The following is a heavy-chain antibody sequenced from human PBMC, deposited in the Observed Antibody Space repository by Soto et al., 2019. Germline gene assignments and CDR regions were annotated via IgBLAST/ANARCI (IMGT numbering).Heavy chain of an antibody. CDR3: AREKPHIVVVPAASDY. CDR1: GFTFSDYY. V-gene: IGHV3-11*01. J-gene: IGHJ4*02. Sequence: GGSLRLSCAASGFTFSDYYMSWIRQAPGKGLEWVSYISSSGSTIYYADSVKGRFTISRDNAKNSLYLQMNSLRAEDTAVYYCAREKPHIVVVPAASDYWGQGTLVTVSP. D-gene: IGHD2-2*01. CDR2: ISSSGSTI.